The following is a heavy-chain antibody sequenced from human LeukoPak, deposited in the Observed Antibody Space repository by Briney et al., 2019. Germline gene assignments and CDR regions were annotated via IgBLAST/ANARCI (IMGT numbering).Heavy chain of an antibody. CDR2: ISYDGSNK. V-gene: IGHV3-30*18. CDR3: AKVGSGWFFDY. J-gene: IGHJ4*02. Sequence: PGGSLRLSCAASGITFSSLWMSWFSQAPGKGLEWVAVISYDGSNKYYADSVKGRFTISRDNSKNTLYLQMNSLRAEDTAVYYCAKVGSGWFFDYWGQGTLVTVSS. CDR1: GITFSSLW. D-gene: IGHD6-19*01.